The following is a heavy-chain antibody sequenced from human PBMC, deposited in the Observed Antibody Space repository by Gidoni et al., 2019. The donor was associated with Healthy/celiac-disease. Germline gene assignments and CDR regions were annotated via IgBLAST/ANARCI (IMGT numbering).Heavy chain of an antibody. CDR2: INHSGST. CDR3: ARARGLRYFDWGSNYYYGMDV. J-gene: IGHJ6*02. Sequence: QVQLQQSGAGLLKPSETLSLTCAVYGGFFSGYYWCWIRQPPGKGLEWIGEINHSGSTNYKPTLKSRVTISVDTTKNQFSQKLSSVTAADTAVYYCARARGLRYFDWGSNYYYGMDVWGQGTTVTVSS. CDR1: GGFFSGYY. V-gene: IGHV4-34*01. D-gene: IGHD3-9*01.